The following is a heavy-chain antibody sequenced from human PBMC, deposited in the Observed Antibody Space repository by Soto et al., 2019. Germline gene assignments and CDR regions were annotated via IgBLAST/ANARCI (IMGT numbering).Heavy chain of an antibody. J-gene: IGHJ4*02. CDR2: IYTSGNT. D-gene: IGHD2-21*01. CDR1: GASISDYY. CDR3: ASHVVSGYSGY. Sequence: PSETLSLTCNVSGASISDYYWSWIRQPPGKGLEWIGYIYTSGNTNYNPSLKRRVTISVDTSKNQFSLKLRSVTAADTAVYCCASHVVSGYSGYWGQGTLVTVSS. V-gene: IGHV4-59*13.